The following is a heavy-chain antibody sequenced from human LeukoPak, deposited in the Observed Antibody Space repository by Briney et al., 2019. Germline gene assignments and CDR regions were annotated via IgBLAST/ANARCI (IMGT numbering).Heavy chain of an antibody. V-gene: IGHV4-59*01. CDR3: ARVRRTIGAFDY. CDR1: GGSISSYY. J-gene: IGHJ4*02. Sequence: SETLSLTCTVSGGSISSYYWSWIRQPPGKGLEWIGYIYYSGSTNYNPSLKSRVTISVDTSKNQFSLKLSSVTAADTAVYYCARVRRTIGAFDYWGQGTLVSVSS. D-gene: IGHD3-10*01. CDR2: IYYSGST.